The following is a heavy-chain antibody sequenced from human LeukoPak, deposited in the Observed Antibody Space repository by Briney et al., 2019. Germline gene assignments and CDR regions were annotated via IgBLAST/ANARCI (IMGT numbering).Heavy chain of an antibody. D-gene: IGHD4-17*01. J-gene: IGHJ6*03. V-gene: IGHV3-9*01. CDR1: GFTFDDYA. CDR2: ISWNSGSI. CDR3: ARGSRGTTRVFYMDV. Sequence: GGSLRLSCAASGFTFDDYAMHWVRQAPGKGLEWVSGISWNSGSIGYADPVKGRFTISRDNSKNTLYLQMNSLRAEDTAVYYCARGSRGTTRVFYMDVWGKGTTVTVSS.